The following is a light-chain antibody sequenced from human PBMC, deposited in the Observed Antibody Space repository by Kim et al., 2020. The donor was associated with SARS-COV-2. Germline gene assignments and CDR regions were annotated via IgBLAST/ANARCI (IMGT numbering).Light chain of an antibody. CDR2: YDS. CDR3: QVWDSSSDHWV. Sequence: PGKTARGTCGGNNIGSKSVHWDQQKPGQAPVLVIYYDSDRPSGIPQRFSGSNSGNTATLTICRVEAGDEADYYCQVWDSSSDHWVLGGGTQLTVL. V-gene: IGLV3-21*04. CDR1: NIGSKS. J-gene: IGLJ3*02.